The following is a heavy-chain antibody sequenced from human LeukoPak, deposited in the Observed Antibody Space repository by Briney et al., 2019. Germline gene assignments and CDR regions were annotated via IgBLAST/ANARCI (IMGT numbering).Heavy chain of an antibody. CDR2: INPGGNEI. CDR3: MCWGTDNH. J-gene: IGHJ4*02. D-gene: IGHD7-27*01. CDR1: GLTFRSYW. Sequence: GGSLRLSCTFSGLTFRSYWMNWVRQAPGKGLEWVANINPGGNEIRSVDSVKGRSIISRDNAKNSLDLQMSSLRVEDTAVYYCMCWGTDNHWGQGILVTVPS. V-gene: IGHV3-7*01.